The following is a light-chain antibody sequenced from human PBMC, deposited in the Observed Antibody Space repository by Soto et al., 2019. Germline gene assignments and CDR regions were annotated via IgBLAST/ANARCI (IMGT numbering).Light chain of an antibody. Sequence: DIQMTQSPSTLSASLGDIVSITCRASQSIGDSLAWYQQKPGKAPYLLISDVSSLERGVPSRFSGSGSGTEFTLTISSMQPDDFATFYCQQYNGYSRTFGQGTKVDI. CDR3: QQYNGYSRT. V-gene: IGKV1-5*01. CDR1: QSIGDS. J-gene: IGKJ1*01. CDR2: DVS.